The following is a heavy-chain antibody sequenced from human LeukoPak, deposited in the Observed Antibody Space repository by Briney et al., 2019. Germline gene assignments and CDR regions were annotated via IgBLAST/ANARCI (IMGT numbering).Heavy chain of an antibody. CDR1: GGTFSSYD. J-gene: IGHJ4*02. Sequence: SVKVPYKASGGTFSSYDITWVRQAPGQGLEWMGGIIPIFGTANYAQKFQGRVTITADESTSTAYMELSSLRSEDTAVYYCARTRRDSSGYYPVNYFDYWGQGTLVTVSS. D-gene: IGHD3-22*01. CDR2: IIPIFGTA. V-gene: IGHV1-69*13. CDR3: ARTRRDSSGYYPVNYFDY.